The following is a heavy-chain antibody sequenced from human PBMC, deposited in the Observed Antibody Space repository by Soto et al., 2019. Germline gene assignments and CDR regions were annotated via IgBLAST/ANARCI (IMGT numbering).Heavy chain of an antibody. CDR2: IIPIFGTA. J-gene: IGHJ4*02. Sequence: SVKVSCKTSGGTFSSYAISRVRQAPGQGLEWMGGIIPIFGTANYAQKFQGRVTITADESTSTAYMELSSLRSEDTAVYYCARESHVDTAMVPQGYWGQGTLVTVSS. V-gene: IGHV1-69*13. D-gene: IGHD5-18*01. CDR1: GGTFSSYA. CDR3: ARESHVDTAMVPQGY.